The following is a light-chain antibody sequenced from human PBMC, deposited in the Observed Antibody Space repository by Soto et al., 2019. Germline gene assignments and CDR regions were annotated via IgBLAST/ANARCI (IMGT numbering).Light chain of an antibody. V-gene: IGLV3-21*02. CDR1: NIEIKS. Sequence: SYELTQPPSVSVAPGQTARITCGGTNIEIKSVHWYQQKPGQAPVLVVYDDGDRTTGIPERFSGSKSGNTATLTTRRVEAGDEADYYCQVWDTTNPVIFGGGTKLTVL. CDR3: QVWDTTNPVI. CDR2: DDG. J-gene: IGLJ2*01.